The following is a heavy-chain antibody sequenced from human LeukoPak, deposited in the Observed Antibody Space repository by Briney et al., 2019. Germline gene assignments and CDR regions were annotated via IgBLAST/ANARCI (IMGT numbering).Heavy chain of an antibody. CDR2: IRYDGSNK. J-gene: IGHJ4*02. Sequence: GGSLRLSSAASGFTFSSYGMHWVRQAPGKGLEWVAFIRYDGSNKYYADSVKGRFTISRDNSKNTLYLQMNSLRAEDTAVYYCAKGIIEVVVPAAISYWGQGTLVTVSS. CDR3: AKGIIEVVVPAAISY. V-gene: IGHV3-30*02. D-gene: IGHD2-2*02. CDR1: GFTFSSYG.